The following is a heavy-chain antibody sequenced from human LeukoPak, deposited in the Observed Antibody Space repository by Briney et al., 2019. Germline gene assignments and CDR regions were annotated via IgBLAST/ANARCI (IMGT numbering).Heavy chain of an antibody. CDR1: GFTFSSYA. Sequence: PGGSLRLSCAASGFTFSSYAMSWVRQAPGKGLEWVSGISGSGGSTYYADSVKGRFTISRDNSKNTLYLQMNSLRAEDSAVYYCAKVPIYYYDSSGYLNFDYWGQGTLVTVSS. CDR2: ISGSGGST. V-gene: IGHV3-23*01. D-gene: IGHD3-22*01. J-gene: IGHJ4*02. CDR3: AKVPIYYYDSSGYLNFDY.